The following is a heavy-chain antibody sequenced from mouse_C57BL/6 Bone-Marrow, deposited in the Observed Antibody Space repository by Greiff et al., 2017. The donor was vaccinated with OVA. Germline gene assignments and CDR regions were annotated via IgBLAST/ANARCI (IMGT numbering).Heavy chain of an antibody. J-gene: IGHJ2*01. CDR1: GFTFSDYY. D-gene: IGHD2-4*01. CDR2: INYDGSST. V-gene: IGHV5-16*01. CDR3: ARESSLSMRLRRGYYCDN. Sequence: EVMLVESEGGLVQPGSSMKLSCTASGFTFSDYYMAWVRQVPEKGLEWVANINYDGSSTYYLDSLKSRFIISRDNAKNILYLQMSSLKSEDTATYNRARESSLSMRLRRGYYCDNWGEGTTLTVSS.